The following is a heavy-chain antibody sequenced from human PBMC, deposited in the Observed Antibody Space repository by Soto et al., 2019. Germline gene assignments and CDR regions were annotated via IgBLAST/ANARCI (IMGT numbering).Heavy chain of an antibody. CDR1: GFSFINNY. V-gene: IGHV3-53*01. CDR3: ARVQGFLAFDQ. CDR2: IYTGGSA. Sequence: GGSLRLSCAASGFSFINNYMSWVRQAPGKGLEWVSVIYTGGSAYYADSVKGRFIISRDTSKNTVYLQMDSLRVEDTAVYYCARVQGFLAFDQWGPGTQVTVSS. J-gene: IGHJ4*02.